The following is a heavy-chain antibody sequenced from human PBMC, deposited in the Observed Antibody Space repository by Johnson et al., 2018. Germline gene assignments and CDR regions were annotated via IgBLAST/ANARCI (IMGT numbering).Heavy chain of an antibody. CDR1: GLTFSSSA. Sequence: VQLVQSGGGLVQPGGSLRLPCAASGLTFSSSAMSWVRQAPGKGLEWVATISGGCGRTSYADSVKGRFTISRDNPKNTLYLQMVSLRAEDTAIYYCAQDQHTTWVAYFQHWGQGTLVTVSS. CDR2: ISGGCGRT. V-gene: IGHV3-23*04. J-gene: IGHJ1*01. D-gene: IGHD1-14*01. CDR3: AQDQHTTWVAYFQH.